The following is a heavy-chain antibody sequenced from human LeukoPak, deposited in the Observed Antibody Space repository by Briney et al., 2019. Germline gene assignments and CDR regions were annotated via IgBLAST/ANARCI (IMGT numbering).Heavy chain of an antibody. V-gene: IGHV4-61*02. CDR3: ARGVGAGGFDL. CDR2: IYTSGST. J-gene: IGHJ2*01. CDR1: GGSISSGSYY. D-gene: IGHD1-26*01. Sequence: SETLSLTCTVSGGSISSGSYYWSWIRQPAGKGLEWIGRIYTSGSTNYNPSLKSRVTISVDTSKNQFSLKLSSVTAADTAVYYCARGVGAGGFDLWGRSTLDTVSS.